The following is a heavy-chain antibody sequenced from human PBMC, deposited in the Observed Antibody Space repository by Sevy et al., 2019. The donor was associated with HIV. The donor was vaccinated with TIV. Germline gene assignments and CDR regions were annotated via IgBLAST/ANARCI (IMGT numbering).Heavy chain of an antibody. CDR3: VGAKLTYTNGWDYLDY. D-gene: IGHD6-25*01. CDR2: INYSGIT. V-gene: IGHV4-39*01. J-gene: IGHJ4*02. Sequence: SETLSLTCTVSGASISSSGYYWGWIRQPPGKGLEWIASINYSGITFYNPSLKSRVTISADTSKNQFSLRLCSVTAADSSIYFCVGAKLTYTNGWDYLDYWGQGTVVTVSS. CDR1: GASISSSGYY.